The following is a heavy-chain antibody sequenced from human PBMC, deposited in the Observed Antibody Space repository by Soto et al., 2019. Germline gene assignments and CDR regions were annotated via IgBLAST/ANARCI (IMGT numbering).Heavy chain of an antibody. Sequence: ASVKVSCKASGGTFSSYAISWVRQAPGQGLEWMGGIIPIFGTANYAQKFQGRVTITADESTSTAYMELSSLRSEDTAVYYCARGYSYDSSRTFDYWGQGTRVIVTS. V-gene: IGHV1-69*13. CDR1: GGTFSSYA. J-gene: IGHJ4*02. CDR2: IIPIFGTA. CDR3: ARGYSYDSSRTFDY. D-gene: IGHD3-22*01.